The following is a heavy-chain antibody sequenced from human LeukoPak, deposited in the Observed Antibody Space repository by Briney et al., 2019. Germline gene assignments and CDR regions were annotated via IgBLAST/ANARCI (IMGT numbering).Heavy chain of an antibody. J-gene: IGHJ4*02. CDR1: GFTFSSYS. CDR2: IRSSSSYI. CDR3: ASRIPPGYSSSWFQDY. Sequence: GGSLRLSCAASGFTFSSYSMNWVRQAPGKGLEWVSSIRSSSSYIYYADSVKGRFTISRDNAKNSLYLQMNSLRAEDTAVYYCASRIPPGYSSSWFQDYWGQGTLVTVSS. V-gene: IGHV3-21*01. D-gene: IGHD6-13*01.